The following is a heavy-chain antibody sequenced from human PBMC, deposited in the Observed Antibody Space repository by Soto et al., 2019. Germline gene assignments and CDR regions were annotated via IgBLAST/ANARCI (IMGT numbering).Heavy chain of an antibody. CDR3: TRGGDAYKNGH. CDR1: GGSISSGGYS. J-gene: IGHJ4*02. D-gene: IGHD2-21*01. V-gene: IGHV4-30-2*02. CDR2: IYYSGST. Sequence: SETLSLTCAVSGGSISSGGYSWSWIRQPPGKGLEWIGYIYYSGSTYYNPSLKSRVTMSVDTSKNQFSLKLTSVNAADTAVYYCTRGGDAYKNGHWGQGTLVTVSS.